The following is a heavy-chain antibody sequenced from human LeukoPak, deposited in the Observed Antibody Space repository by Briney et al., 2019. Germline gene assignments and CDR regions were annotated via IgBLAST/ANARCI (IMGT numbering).Heavy chain of an antibody. V-gene: IGHV4-59*01. D-gene: IGHD3-10*01. J-gene: IGHJ5*02. Sequence: PSETLSLTCTVSGGSISSYYWSWIRQPPGKGLEWIGYIYYSGSTNYNPSLKSRVTISVDTSKNQFSLKLSSVTAADTAVYYCARWIMVRGVIMSGWFDPWGQGTLVTVSS. CDR2: IYYSGST. CDR3: ARWIMVRGVIMSGWFDP. CDR1: GGSISSYY.